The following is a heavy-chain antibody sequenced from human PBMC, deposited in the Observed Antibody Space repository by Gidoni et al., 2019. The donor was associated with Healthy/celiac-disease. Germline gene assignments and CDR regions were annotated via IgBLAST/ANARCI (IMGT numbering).Heavy chain of an antibody. CDR1: GYTFTGYY. J-gene: IGHJ3*02. D-gene: IGHD1-1*01. CDR3: ARDVPERWFDAFDI. V-gene: IGHV1-2*02. Sequence: QVQLVQSGAEVKKPGASVQVSCNASGYTFTGYYMHWVRQAPGQGLAWMGWINPNSGGTNYAQKFQGRVTMTRDTSISTAYMELSRLRSDDTAVYYCARDVPERWFDAFDIWGQGTMVTVSS. CDR2: INPNSGGT.